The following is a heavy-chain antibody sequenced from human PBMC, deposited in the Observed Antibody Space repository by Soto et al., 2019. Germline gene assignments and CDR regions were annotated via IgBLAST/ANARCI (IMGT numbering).Heavy chain of an antibody. D-gene: IGHD6-6*01. CDR3: ATDVGLQLHY. V-gene: IGHV1-3*05. CDR1: RYTFTNHA. CDR2: INTGTGDT. Sequence: QVQLVQSGAEEKKPGASVRVSCKASRYTFTNHAIHWVRQAPGQRLEWMGWINTGTGDTKYAQRVQGRVTITRDTSASTAYMDLSSLRTEDTAVYYCATDVGLQLHYWGQGTLVTVSS. J-gene: IGHJ4*02.